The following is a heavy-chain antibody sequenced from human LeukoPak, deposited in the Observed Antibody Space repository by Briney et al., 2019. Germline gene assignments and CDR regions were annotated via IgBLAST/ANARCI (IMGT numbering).Heavy chain of an antibody. V-gene: IGHV4-59*01. D-gene: IGHD2-2*01. Sequence: SETLSLTCTVSGGSISSSYWSWIRQSPGKGLEWIGYYSGSTNYNPSLKSRVTISVDTSKNQFSLKLSSVTAADTAVYYCARDLSCSSTSCYRDYYYYYMDVWGKGTTVTVSS. CDR3: ARDLSCSSTSCYRDYYYYYMDV. CDR1: GGSISSSY. CDR2: YSGST. J-gene: IGHJ6*03.